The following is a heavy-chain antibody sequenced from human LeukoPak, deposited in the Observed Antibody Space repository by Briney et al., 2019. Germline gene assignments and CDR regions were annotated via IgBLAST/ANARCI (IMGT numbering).Heavy chain of an antibody. D-gene: IGHD4-17*01. CDR2: ISYDGSSK. CDR1: GFTFSSYG. CDR3: AKDPTAFDGDYY. Sequence: GRSLRLSCAASGFTFSSYGMHWVRQAPGKGLEWVAVISYDGSSKYYADSVKGRFTISRDNSKNTPYLQMNSLKAEDTAVYYCAKDPTAFDGDYYWGQGTLVTVSS. J-gene: IGHJ4*02. V-gene: IGHV3-30*18.